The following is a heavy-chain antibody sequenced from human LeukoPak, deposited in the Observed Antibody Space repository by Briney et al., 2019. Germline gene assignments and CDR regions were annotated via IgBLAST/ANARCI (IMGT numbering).Heavy chain of an antibody. D-gene: IGHD6-19*01. CDR3: ASSGSYRNTFDI. J-gene: IGHJ3*02. Sequence: PGGSLRLSCAASGFTFDDYAMHWVRQAPGKGLEWVSGISWNSGSMGYADSVKGRFTISRDNAKNSLYLQMNSLRAEDTAVYYCASSGSYRNTFDIWGQGTMVTVSS. V-gene: IGHV3-9*01. CDR1: GFTFDDYA. CDR2: ISWNSGSM.